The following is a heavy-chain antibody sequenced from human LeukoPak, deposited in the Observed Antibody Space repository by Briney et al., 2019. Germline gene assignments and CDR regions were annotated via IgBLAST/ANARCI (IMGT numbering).Heavy chain of an antibody. CDR2: INPSGGST. V-gene: IGHV1-46*01. Sequence: ASVKVSCKASGYTFTSYYMHWVRQAPGQGLEWMGIINPSGGSTSYAQKFQGRVTMTGDTSTSTVYMELSSLRSEDTAVYYCARDPYGAVAGTWFDPWGQGTLVTVSS. CDR1: GYTFTSYY. D-gene: IGHD6-19*01. J-gene: IGHJ5*02. CDR3: ARDPYGAVAGTWFDP.